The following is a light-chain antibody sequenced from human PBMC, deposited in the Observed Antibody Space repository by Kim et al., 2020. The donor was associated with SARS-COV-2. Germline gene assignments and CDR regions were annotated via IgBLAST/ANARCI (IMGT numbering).Light chain of an antibody. J-gene: IGLJ1*01. CDR2: QDT. CDR3: QAWDSSTYV. V-gene: IGLV3-1*01. CDR1: KLGDKY. Sequence: SVSPGQTASITCSGDKLGDKYAFWYQQKPGQSPVLVIYQDTKRPSGIPERFSGSNSGSTATLTISGTQAMDEAAYYCQAWDSSTYVFGTGTKVTVL.